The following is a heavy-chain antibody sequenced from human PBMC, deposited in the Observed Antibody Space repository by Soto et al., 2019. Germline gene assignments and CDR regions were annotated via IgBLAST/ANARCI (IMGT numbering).Heavy chain of an antibody. CDR1: GGSFSGYY. D-gene: IGHD1-7*01. Sequence: QVQLQQWGAGLLKPSETLSLTCAVNGGSFSGYYWTWIRQPPGKGLEWIGEIYRTGSTNYNPSLKSRVTISLDKSENQFSLKVTSLTAADTAVYYCASRDPGTSVDYWGQGTLVTVSS. V-gene: IGHV4-34*01. CDR2: IYRTGST. J-gene: IGHJ4*02. CDR3: ASRDPGTSVDY.